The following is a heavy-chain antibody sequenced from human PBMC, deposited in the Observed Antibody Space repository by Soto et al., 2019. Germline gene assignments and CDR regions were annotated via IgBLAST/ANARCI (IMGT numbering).Heavy chain of an antibody. V-gene: IGHV1-2*04. CDR1: GCTFTGYY. D-gene: IGHD2-21*01. J-gene: IGHJ6*03. CDR3: ARDRSYCGGDCYSYIDYYYYMDV. CDR2: INPNSGGT. Sequence: ASVKVSCKATGCTFTGYYMHWVRQAPGQGLEWMGWINPNSGGTNYAQKFQGWVTMTRDTSISTAYMELSRLRSDDTAVYYCARDRSYCGGDCYSYIDYYYYMDVWGKGTTVTVSS.